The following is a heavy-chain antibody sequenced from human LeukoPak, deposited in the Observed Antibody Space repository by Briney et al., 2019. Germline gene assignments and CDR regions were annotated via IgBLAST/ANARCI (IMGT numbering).Heavy chain of an antibody. CDR2: IKQDGNEK. J-gene: IGHJ4*02. Sequence: GGSLRLSCAASGFTFSYYWMSWVRQAPGKGLEWVANIKQDGNEKYYVDSVKGRFTISRDNAKNPLYLQMNSLRAEDTALYYCVRWDDYWGQGTLVTVSS. D-gene: IGHD1-26*01. V-gene: IGHV3-7*01. CDR3: VRWDDY. CDR1: GFTFSYYW.